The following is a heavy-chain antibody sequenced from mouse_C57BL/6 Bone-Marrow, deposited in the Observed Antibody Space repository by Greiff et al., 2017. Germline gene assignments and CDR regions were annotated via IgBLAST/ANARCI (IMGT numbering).Heavy chain of an antibody. CDR2: IWSDGST. V-gene: IGHV2-6-1*01. Sequence: QVQLQQSGPGLVAPSQSLSITCTVSGFSLTSYGVHWVRQPPGKGLEWLVVIWSDGSTTYNSALKSRLSISKDNSKSQVFLKMNSLQTDDTAMYYCARHGTVVARRAIYAMDYWGQGTSVTVSS. D-gene: IGHD1-1*01. CDR1: GFSLTSYG. CDR3: ARHGTVVARRAIYAMDY. J-gene: IGHJ4*01.